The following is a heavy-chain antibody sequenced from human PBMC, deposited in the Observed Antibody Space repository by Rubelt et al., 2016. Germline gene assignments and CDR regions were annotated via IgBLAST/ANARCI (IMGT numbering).Heavy chain of an antibody. CDR1: GFTFSSYN. CDR2: ISSSSSTI. J-gene: IGHJ6*02. Sequence: EVQLVESGGGLVQPGGSLRLSCAASGFTFSSYNMNWVRQAPGKGLEWISFISSSSSTIYYADSVKGRFTISRDNARNSLFLQMNSLRAEDTAVYDCAREEYTKYYYFYGLDVWGQGTTVTVSS. D-gene: IGHD6-6*01. V-gene: IGHV3-48*01. CDR3: AREEYTKYYYFYGLDV.